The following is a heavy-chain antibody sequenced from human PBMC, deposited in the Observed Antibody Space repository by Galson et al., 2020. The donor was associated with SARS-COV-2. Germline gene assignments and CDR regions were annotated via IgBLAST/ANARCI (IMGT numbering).Heavy chain of an antibody. CDR1: GLTFSTYW. Sequence: GESLKISCAASGLTFSTYWMHWVRQAPGKGLVWVSRMNSDGNTINYADSVKGRFTISRDNAKNTLYLQMNSLRVDDTAVYYCAGPSLGIWGQGTLVTVSS. J-gene: IGHJ4*02. CDR3: AGPSLGI. CDR2: MNSDGNTI. D-gene: IGHD3-10*01. V-gene: IGHV3-74*01.